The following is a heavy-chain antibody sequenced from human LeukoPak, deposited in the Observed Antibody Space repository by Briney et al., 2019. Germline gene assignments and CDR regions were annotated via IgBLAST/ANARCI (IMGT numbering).Heavy chain of an antibody. J-gene: IGHJ2*01. D-gene: IGHD3-10*01. CDR2: IYSSGST. Sequence: PSQTLSLTCTVPGGSIRSGDYYRSWIRQPPGKGLECIGYIYSSGSTYYSPSLKSRIAMSIDTSKNQFSLKLSSVTAADTATYYCARRNYYASSWYFDLWGRGTLVTVSS. V-gene: IGHV4-30-4*08. CDR1: GGSIRSGDYY. CDR3: ARRNYYASSWYFDL.